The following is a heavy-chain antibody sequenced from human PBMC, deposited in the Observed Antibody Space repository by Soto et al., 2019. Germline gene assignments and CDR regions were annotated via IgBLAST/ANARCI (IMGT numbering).Heavy chain of an antibody. J-gene: IGHJ6*02. CDR2: INFDGSGA. Sequence: EVQLVESGGGLVQPGGSLRLSCAASGFTFTDYWMHWVRQAPGKGLVWVSRINFDGSGAYYADSVRGRFTVSRDNVKNTVYLQMNSLRAEDTAVYYCARGIQWRYGMDVWGQGTTVTVSS. D-gene: IGHD6-19*01. CDR1: GFTFTDYW. CDR3: ARGIQWRYGMDV. V-gene: IGHV3-74*01.